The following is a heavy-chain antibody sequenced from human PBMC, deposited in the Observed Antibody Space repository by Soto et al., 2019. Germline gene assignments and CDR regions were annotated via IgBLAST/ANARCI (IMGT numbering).Heavy chain of an antibody. Sequence: QGQLEQSGAEVKKPGASVKVYCQASGYTFIGYYMHWVRLVPGQGLEWMGWSNPDSGDTNYAQKFQGSVTMTRDTSISTAYTELSRLRSEDTAVYYWARGPCEGGIGVAGHAFGIWGEGTMVTVSS. CDR1: GYTFIGYY. D-gene: IGHD6-19*01. CDR3: ARGPCEGGIGVAGHAFGI. J-gene: IGHJ3*02. V-gene: IGHV1-2*02. CDR2: SNPDSGDT.